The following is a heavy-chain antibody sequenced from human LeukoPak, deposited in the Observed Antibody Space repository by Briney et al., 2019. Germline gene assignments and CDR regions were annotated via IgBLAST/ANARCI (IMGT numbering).Heavy chain of an antibody. CDR2: ISGSGGST. CDR1: GFTFSSYA. V-gene: IGHV3-23*01. D-gene: IGHD5-18*01. CDR3: ARDLGYSYGYFDY. Sequence: GALRLSCAASGFTFSSYAMGWVRQAPGKGLGWVSAISGSGGSTYYADSVKGRFTISRDNSKNTLYLQMNSLRAEDTAVYYCARDLGYSYGYFDYWGQGTLSPSPQ. J-gene: IGHJ4*02.